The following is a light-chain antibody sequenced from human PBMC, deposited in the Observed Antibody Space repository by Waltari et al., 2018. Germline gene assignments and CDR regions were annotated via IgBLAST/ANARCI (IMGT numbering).Light chain of an antibody. J-gene: IGKJ2*01. V-gene: IGKV3-20*01. CDR3: QQYADSPLT. CDR1: QSVSSSH. CDR2: GAS. Sequence: EIVLTQSPGLLSLSPGERATLSCRASQSVSSSHLAWFRQRPGQAPRLLIYGASSRATGIPDRFSGSGSGTDFTLVISRLEPEDFAVYYCQQYADSPLTFGQGTSLEIK.